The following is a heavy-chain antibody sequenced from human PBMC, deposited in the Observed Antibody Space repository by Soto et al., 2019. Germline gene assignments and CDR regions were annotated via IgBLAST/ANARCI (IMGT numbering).Heavy chain of an antibody. V-gene: IGHV4-59*01. CDR3: ATSTGPYDFWSGYAFDI. D-gene: IGHD3-3*01. J-gene: IGHJ3*02. Sequence: SETLSLTCTVSGGSISSYYWSWIRQPPGKGLEWIGYIYYSGSTNYNPSLKSRVTISVDTSKNQFSLKLSSVTAADTAVYYCATSTGPYDFWSGYAFDIWGQGTMVTVSS. CDR1: GGSISSYY. CDR2: IYYSGST.